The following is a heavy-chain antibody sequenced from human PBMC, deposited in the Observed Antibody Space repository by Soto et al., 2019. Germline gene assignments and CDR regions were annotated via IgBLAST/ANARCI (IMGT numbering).Heavy chain of an antibody. CDR2: IYYSGST. V-gene: IGHV4-59*01. J-gene: IGHJ4*02. CDR1: GGSISSYY. Sequence: PSETLSLTCTVSGGSISSYYWSWIRQPPGKGLEWIGYIYYSGSTKYNPSLKSRVTISVDTSKNQFSLKLNSVTAAGTAIYYCARVPEGYFDYWGQGTLVTVSS. CDR3: ARVPEGYFDY.